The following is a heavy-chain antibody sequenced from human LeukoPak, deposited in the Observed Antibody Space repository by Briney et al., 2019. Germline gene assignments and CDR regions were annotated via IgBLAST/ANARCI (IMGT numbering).Heavy chain of an antibody. V-gene: IGHV4-39*01. Sequence: PSKTLSLTCTVSGGSISSSSYYWGWIRQPPGKGLEWIGSIYYSGSTYYNPSLKSRVTIPVDTSKNQFSLKLSSVTAADTAVYYCARHGPKWDTVYYFDYWGQGTLVTVSS. D-gene: IGHD5-18*01. CDR1: GGSISSSSYY. CDR2: IYYSGST. CDR3: ARHGPKWDTVYYFDY. J-gene: IGHJ4*02.